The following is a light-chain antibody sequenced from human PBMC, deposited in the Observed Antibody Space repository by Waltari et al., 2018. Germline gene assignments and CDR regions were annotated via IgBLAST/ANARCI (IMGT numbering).Light chain of an antibody. Sequence: EIVLTQSPGTLSLSPGERATLSCRASQSVSSNYLAWFQQKPGQAPRLLIYGASSRATGIPDRFSGSGSGTDFTLTISSLQPDDFATYYCQQYNSYSFTFGPGTKVDIK. J-gene: IGKJ3*01. CDR2: GAS. CDR3: QQYNSYSFT. CDR1: QSVSSNY. V-gene: IGKV3-20*01.